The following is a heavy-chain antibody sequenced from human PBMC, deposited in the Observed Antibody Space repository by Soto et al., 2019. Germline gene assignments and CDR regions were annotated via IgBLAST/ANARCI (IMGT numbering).Heavy chain of an antibody. Sequence: QVQLVEPGGGVVQPGRSLRLSCAASGFTFSSYAMHWVRQAPGKGLEWVAVISYDGSNKYYADSVKGRFTISRDNSKNTLYLQMNSLRAEDTAVYYCASGGYSYGSGYWGQGTLVTVSS. D-gene: IGHD5-18*01. CDR3: ASGGYSYGSGY. V-gene: IGHV3-30-3*01. CDR1: GFTFSSYA. CDR2: ISYDGSNK. J-gene: IGHJ4*02.